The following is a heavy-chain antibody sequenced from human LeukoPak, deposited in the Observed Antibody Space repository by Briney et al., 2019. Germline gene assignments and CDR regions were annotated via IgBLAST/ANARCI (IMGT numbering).Heavy chain of an antibody. CDR3: ARVGMNGGGYFDY. J-gene: IGHJ4*02. Sequence: GGSLRLSCAASGFTFSSYSMNWVRQAPGKGLEWVSSISSSSSYIYYADSVKGRFTISRDNAKNSLYLQMNSLRAEDTAEYYCARVGMNGGGYFDYWGQGTLVTVSS. CDR2: ISSSSSYI. CDR1: GFTFSSYS. D-gene: IGHD3-16*01. V-gene: IGHV3-21*01.